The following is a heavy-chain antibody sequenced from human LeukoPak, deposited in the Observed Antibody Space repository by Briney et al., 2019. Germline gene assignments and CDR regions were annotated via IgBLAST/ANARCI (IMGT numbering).Heavy chain of an antibody. Sequence: ASVKVSCKAPGYTFTGFYIHWVRQAPGQGLEWMGWINPNSGGTKYAQKFQGRVTMTRDTSISTADMELTRLTSDDTAVYFCARGQTQTGEPGRWYFDLWGRGTLVTVSS. CDR2: INPNSGGT. D-gene: IGHD7-27*01. CDR3: ARGQTQTGEPGRWYFDL. CDR1: GYTFTGFY. J-gene: IGHJ2*01. V-gene: IGHV1-2*02.